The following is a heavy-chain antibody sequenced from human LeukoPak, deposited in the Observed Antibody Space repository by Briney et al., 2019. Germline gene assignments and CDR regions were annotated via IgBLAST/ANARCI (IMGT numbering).Heavy chain of an antibody. CDR3: ARGLGVVVVAAILN. J-gene: IGHJ4*02. CDR2: VYTSGST. V-gene: IGHV4-61*02. D-gene: IGHD2-15*01. Sequence: SQTLSLACTVSGGSISSVNYYWSWIRQPAGKGLEWIGRVYTSGSTNYNPSLKSRVIISVDTSKNQFSLKLSSVTAADTAVYYCARGLGVVVVAAILNWGQGTLVTVSS. CDR1: GGSISSVNYY.